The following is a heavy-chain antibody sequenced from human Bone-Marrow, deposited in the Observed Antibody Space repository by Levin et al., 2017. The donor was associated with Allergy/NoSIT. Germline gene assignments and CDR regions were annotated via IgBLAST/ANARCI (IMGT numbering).Heavy chain of an antibody. CDR3: ARVIGWEQPRD. J-gene: IGHJ4*02. V-gene: IGHV3-30-3*01. CDR1: GFTFSSYA. Sequence: LSLTCAASGFTFSSYAMHWVRQAPGKGLEWVAVISYDGSNKYYADSVKGRFTISRDNSKNTLYLQMNSLRAEDTAVYYCARVIGWEQPRDWGQGTPVTVSS. CDR2: ISYDGSNK. D-gene: IGHD1-26*01.